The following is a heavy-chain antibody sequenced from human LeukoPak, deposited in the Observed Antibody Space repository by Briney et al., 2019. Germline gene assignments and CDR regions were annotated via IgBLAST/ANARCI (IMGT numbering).Heavy chain of an antibody. CDR2: ISSSSSTI. Sequence: GGSLRLSCAASGFTSSSYSMNWVRQAPGKGLEWVSYISSSSSTIYYADSVKGRFTISRDNAKNSLYLQMNSLRAEDTAVYYCARPYDSSGYYFVGGAFDIWGQGTMVTVSS. CDR1: GFTSSSYS. CDR3: ARPYDSSGYYFVGGAFDI. J-gene: IGHJ3*02. D-gene: IGHD3-22*01. V-gene: IGHV3-48*01.